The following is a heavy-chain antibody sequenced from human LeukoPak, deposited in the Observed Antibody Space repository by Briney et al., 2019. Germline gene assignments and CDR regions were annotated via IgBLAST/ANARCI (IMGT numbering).Heavy chain of an antibody. J-gene: IGHJ4*02. D-gene: IGHD3-10*01. CDR2: ISYDGSDK. CDR1: GFTFSSYG. Sequence: GGSLRLSCAASGFTFSSYGMHWVRQAPGKGLEWVAVISYDGSDKYYADSVKGRFTISRDNSKSTLYLQMNSLRAEDTAVYYCAKDYYGSGSYYNWFEYWGQGTLVTVSS. CDR3: AKDYYGSGSYYNWFEY. V-gene: IGHV3-30*18.